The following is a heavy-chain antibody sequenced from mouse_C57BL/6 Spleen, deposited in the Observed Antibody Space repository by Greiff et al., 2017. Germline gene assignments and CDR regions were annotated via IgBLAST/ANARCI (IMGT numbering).Heavy chain of an antibody. J-gene: IGHJ2*01. CDR1: GFTFSSYA. CDR3: ARGPYGRYFDY. Sequence: EVQLQESGGGLVKPGGSLKLSCAASGFTFSSYAMSWVRQTPEKRLEWVATISDGGSYTYYPDNVQGRFTISRDNAKNNLYLQMSHLKSEDTAMYYCARGPYGRYFDYWGQGTTLTVSS. CDR2: ISDGGSYT. V-gene: IGHV5-4*01. D-gene: IGHD1-1*01.